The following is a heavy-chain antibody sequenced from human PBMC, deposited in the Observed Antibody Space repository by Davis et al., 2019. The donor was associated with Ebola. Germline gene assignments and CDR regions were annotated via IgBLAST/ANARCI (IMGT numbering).Heavy chain of an antibody. D-gene: IGHD5-12*01. CDR1: GGSFSGYH. CDR2: INHSGST. J-gene: IGHJ4*02. V-gene: IGHV4-34*01. Sequence: SETLSLTCAVYGGSFSGYHWSWIRQPPGKGLEWIGEINHSGSTNYNPSLKSRATISVDTSKNQFSLKLSSVTAADTAVYYCARHHGGNSGYDLDYWGQGTLVTVSS. CDR3: ARHHGGNSGYDLDY.